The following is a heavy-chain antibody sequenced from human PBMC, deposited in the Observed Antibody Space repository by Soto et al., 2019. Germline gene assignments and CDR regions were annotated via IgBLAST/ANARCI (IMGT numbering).Heavy chain of an antibody. CDR2: IKDDGSQK. Sequence: EVQLVESGGGLVQTGGSLRLSCAASGFDFRKFWMNWIRHVPGKGLEWVATIKDDGSQKFYVDSVRGRFSISRDNGMNFVLMEVSGLGGGDMATYYWASQHYGDYVDYWGQGVVVSVSS. CDR1: GFDFRKFW. CDR3: ASQHYGDYVDY. D-gene: IGHD3-10*01. V-gene: IGHV3-7*01. J-gene: IGHJ4*02.